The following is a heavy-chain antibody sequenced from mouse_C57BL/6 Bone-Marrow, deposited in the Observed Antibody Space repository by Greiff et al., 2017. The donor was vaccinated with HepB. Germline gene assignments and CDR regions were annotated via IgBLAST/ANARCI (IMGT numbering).Heavy chain of an antibody. CDR2: ISGGGGNT. V-gene: IGHV5-9*01. CDR1: GFTFSSYT. CDR3: ASPGAY. D-gene: IGHD3-2*02. Sequence: EVQRVESGGGLVKPGGSLKLSCAASGFTFSSYTMSWVRQTPEKRLEWVATISGGGGNTYYPDSVKGRFTISRDNAKNTLYLQMSSLRSEDTALYYCASPGAYWGQGTLVTVSA. J-gene: IGHJ3*01.